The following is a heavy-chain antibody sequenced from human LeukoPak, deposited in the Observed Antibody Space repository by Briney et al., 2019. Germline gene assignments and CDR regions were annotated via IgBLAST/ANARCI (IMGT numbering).Heavy chain of an antibody. CDR1: GHTFTSYG. Sequence: ASVKVSCKASGHTFTSYGISWVRQAPGQGLEWRGWISAYNGNTNYAQKLQGRVTMTTDTSTSTAYMELRSLRSDDTAVYYCARRGGSGSYYNPFDYWGQGTLVTVSS. D-gene: IGHD3-10*01. CDR2: ISAYNGNT. CDR3: ARRGGSGSYYNPFDY. J-gene: IGHJ4*02. V-gene: IGHV1-18*01.